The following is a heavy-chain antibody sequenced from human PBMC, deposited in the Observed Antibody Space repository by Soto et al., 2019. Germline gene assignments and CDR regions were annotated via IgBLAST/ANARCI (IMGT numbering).Heavy chain of an antibody. CDR2: IYSSGTT. CDR3: ARGQRFSDWFDP. Sequence: QVHLQESGPGLVKPSETLSLTCTVSGGAMNTYYWTWIRQPAGKGLEWIGRIYSSGTTKFNPSLQSRVTMSLDTSNNQFSLSLTSVTAADTAVYYCARGQRFSDWFDPWGQGTLVTVSS. D-gene: IGHD3-3*01. CDR1: GGAMNTYY. J-gene: IGHJ5*02. V-gene: IGHV4-4*07.